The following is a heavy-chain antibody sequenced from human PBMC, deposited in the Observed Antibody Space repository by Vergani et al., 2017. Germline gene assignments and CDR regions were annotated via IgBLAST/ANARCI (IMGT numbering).Heavy chain of an antibody. J-gene: IGHJ4*02. V-gene: IGHV3-23*04. CDR1: GFTFSSYA. D-gene: IGHD3-22*01. CDR3: AKDGPDYYDSSGYYFHPFDY. CDR2: ISGSGGST. Sequence: EVQLVESGGGLVKPGGSLRLSCAASGFTFSSYAMSWVRQAPGKGLEWVSAISGSGGSTYYADSVKGRFTISRDNSKNTLYLQMNSLRAEDTAVYYCAKDGPDYYDSSGYYFHPFDYWGQGTLVTVSS.